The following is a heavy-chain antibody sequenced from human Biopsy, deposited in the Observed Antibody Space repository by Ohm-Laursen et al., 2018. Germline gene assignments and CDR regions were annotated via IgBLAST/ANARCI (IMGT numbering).Heavy chain of an antibody. CDR1: GGSFSGFS. CDR3: ARATNSTGWPYYYFYGMDV. Sequence: TLSLTCAVYGGSFSGFSLGWVRPNPREGLGGVGGIYFNGSTNYNPSLKSRVTISVDTSKNQFSLRLNSVTAADTAVYYCARATNSTGWPYYYFYGMDVWGQGTTVTVSS. V-gene: IGHV4-59*10. J-gene: IGHJ6*02. CDR2: IYFNGST. D-gene: IGHD2/OR15-2a*01.